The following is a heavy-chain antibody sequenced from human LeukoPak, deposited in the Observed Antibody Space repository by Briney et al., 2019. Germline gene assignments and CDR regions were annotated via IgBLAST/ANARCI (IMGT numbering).Heavy chain of an antibody. CDR2: IYYSGST. D-gene: IGHD6-6*01. CDR1: GGSISSGDYY. V-gene: IGHV4-61*08. CDR3: ARDLSGSSSFDY. Sequence: SETLSLTCTVSGGSISSGDYYWSWIRQPPGKGLEWIGYIYYSGSTNYNPSLKSRVTMSLDTSKNQFSLKLRSVTAADTAVYYCARDLSGSSSFDYWGQGTLVSVSS. J-gene: IGHJ4*02.